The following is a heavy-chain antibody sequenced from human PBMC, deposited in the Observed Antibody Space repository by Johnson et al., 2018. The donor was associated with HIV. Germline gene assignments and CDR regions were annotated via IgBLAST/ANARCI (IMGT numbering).Heavy chain of an antibody. CDR2: IYSGGST. D-gene: IGHD6-13*01. V-gene: IGHV3-66*03. Sequence: VQLVESGGGLIQPGGSLRLSCAASGFTVSSNYMSWVRQAPGKGLEWVSVIYSGGSTYYADSVKGRFTISRDNSRNTLYLQMNSLRAEDTAVYYCARVILLLSSRGNAFDIWGQGTMVTVSS. CDR3: ARVILLLSSRGNAFDI. J-gene: IGHJ3*02. CDR1: GFTVSSNY.